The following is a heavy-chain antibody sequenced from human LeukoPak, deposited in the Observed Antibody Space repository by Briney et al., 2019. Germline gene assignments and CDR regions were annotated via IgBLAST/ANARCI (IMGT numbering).Heavy chain of an antibody. V-gene: IGHV1-18*01. J-gene: IGHJ5*02. CDR3: ARPTYYYDSSGYPRGTWFDH. Sequence: ASVKVSCKASGYTFTSYGISWVRQAPGQGLEWMGWISAYNGNTNYAQKLQGRVTMTTDTSTSTAYMELRSLRSDDTAVYYCARPTYYYDSSGYPRGTWFDHWGQGTLVTVSS. CDR1: GYTFTSYG. CDR2: ISAYNGNT. D-gene: IGHD3-22*01.